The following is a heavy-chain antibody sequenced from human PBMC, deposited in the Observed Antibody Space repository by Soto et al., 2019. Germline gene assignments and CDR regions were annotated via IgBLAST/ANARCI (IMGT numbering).Heavy chain of an antibody. V-gene: IGHV1-2*02. J-gene: IGHJ5*02. Sequence: ASVKVSCKASGYTFTGYYMHWVRQAPGQGLEWMGWINPNSGGTNYAQKFQGRVTMTRDTSISTAYMELSRLRSDDTAVYYCARDWGRGAINPARGRGSSQPVRGFDPWGQGTLVTVSS. CDR3: ARDWGRGAINPARGRGSSQPVRGFDP. CDR1: GYTFTGYY. D-gene: IGHD6-6*01. CDR2: INPNSGGT.